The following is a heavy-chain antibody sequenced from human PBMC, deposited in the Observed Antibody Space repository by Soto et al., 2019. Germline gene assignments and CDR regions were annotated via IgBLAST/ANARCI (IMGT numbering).Heavy chain of an antibody. V-gene: IGHV3-23*01. D-gene: IGHD6-19*01. Sequence: PGGSLRLSCEASGFNYNNFAMSWVRQAPGKGLEWVSCISRSGGDTYYADSVKGRFTVSRDNSKNTLFLQMNSLRAEDTAVYHCAKDRGYSSGALYRPPLYGFDIWGQGTMVTVSS. J-gene: IGHJ3*02. CDR3: AKDRGYSSGALYRPPLYGFDI. CDR2: ISRSGGDT. CDR1: GFNYNNFA.